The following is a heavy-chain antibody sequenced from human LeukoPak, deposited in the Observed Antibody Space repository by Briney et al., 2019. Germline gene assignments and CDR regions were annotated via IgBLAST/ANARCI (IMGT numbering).Heavy chain of an antibody. J-gene: IGHJ4*02. CDR2: IYSGGST. CDR3: ARATLDN. CDR1: GFTVSSDY. V-gene: IGHV3-53*01. Sequence: GGSLRLSCAASGFTVSSDYISWVRQAPGKGLEWVSVIYSGGSTKYADSVKARFTTSRDNSKNTIYLQMNSLRADDTAVYYCARATLDNWGQGTLVTVSS.